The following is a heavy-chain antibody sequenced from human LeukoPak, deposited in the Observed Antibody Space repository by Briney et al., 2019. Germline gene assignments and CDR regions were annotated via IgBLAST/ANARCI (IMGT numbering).Heavy chain of an antibody. CDR1: GYTFTTYG. CDR2: IIPIFGTA. D-gene: IGHD3-22*01. J-gene: IGHJ4*02. V-gene: IGHV1-69*13. Sequence: SVKVSCKASGYTFTTYGISWARQAPGQGLEWMGGIIPIFGTANYAQKFQGRVTITADESTSTAYMELSSLRSEDTAVYYCASQPYYYDSSGYPPLGYWGQGTLVTVSS. CDR3: ASQPYYYDSSGYPPLGY.